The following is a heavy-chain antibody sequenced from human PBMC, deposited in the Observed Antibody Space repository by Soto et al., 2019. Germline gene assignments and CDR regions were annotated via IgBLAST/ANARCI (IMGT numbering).Heavy chain of an antibody. CDR1: GFTFSSYW. J-gene: IGHJ4*01. D-gene: IGHD3-10*01. CDR2: IKQDGSEK. CDR3: VRGREIVYLDY. V-gene: IGHV3-7*01. Sequence: GGSLRLSCAASGFTFSSYWMSWVRQAPGKGLEWVANIKQDGSEKYYVDSVKGRFTISRDNAKNSLYLQMTSLRAEDTAVYYCVRGREIVYLDYWGHGTLVTASS.